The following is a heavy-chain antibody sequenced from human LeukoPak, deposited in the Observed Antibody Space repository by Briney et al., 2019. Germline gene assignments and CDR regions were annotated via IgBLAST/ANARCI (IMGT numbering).Heavy chain of an antibody. Sequence: PSETLSLTCTVSGGSISSGDYYWSWIRQPPGKGLEWIGYIYYSGSTYYNPSLKSRVTISVDTSKNQFSLKLSSVTAADTAVYYCAGRCSSTSCQTPDAFDIWGQGTMVTVSS. CDR3: AGRCSSTSCQTPDAFDI. J-gene: IGHJ3*02. D-gene: IGHD2-2*01. CDR1: GGSISSGDYY. V-gene: IGHV4-30-4*08. CDR2: IYYSGST.